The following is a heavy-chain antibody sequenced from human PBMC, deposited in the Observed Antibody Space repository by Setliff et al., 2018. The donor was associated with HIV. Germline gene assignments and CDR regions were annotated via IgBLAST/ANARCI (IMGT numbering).Heavy chain of an antibody. CDR3: ARDSPLSHFDY. Sequence: GGSLRLSCAASGFTVSRFYMSWVRQAPGKGLEWVSVIYSDGSSYYADSARGRFTISRDNYKNTLYLQMNSLRPEDTAVYYCARDSPLSHFDYWGQGILVTVSS. V-gene: IGHV3-53*01. CDR1: GFTVSRFY. CDR2: IYSDGSS. J-gene: IGHJ4*02.